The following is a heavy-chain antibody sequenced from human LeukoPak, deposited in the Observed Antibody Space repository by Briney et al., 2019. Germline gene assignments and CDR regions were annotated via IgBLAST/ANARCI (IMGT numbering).Heavy chain of an antibody. CDR2: IYSNGRT. V-gene: IGHV4-4*07. J-gene: IGHJ3*02. Sequence: SETLSLTCTVSGGSISSHYGTWIRQTAGKGLEWLGRIYSNGRTDYNPSLRSRVTMSVDTSRNRFSLRLEFMTAADTAVYYCARKHQGSDGFDIWGQGTMVTVSS. CDR1: GGSISSHY. CDR3: ARKHQGSDGFDI.